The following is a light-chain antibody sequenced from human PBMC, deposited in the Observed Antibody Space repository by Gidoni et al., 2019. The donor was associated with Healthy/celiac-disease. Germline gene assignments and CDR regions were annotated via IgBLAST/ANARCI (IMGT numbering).Light chain of an antibody. CDR2: AAS. Sequence: DIQMTQSPSSLSASVGDRVTITSRASQSISSYLNCYQQKPGKAPKLLIYAASSLQSGVPSRFSGSGSGTDFTLTISSLQPEDFATYYCQQSYSTPMYTFGQGTKLEIK. CDR3: QQSYSTPMYT. J-gene: IGKJ2*01. CDR1: QSISSY. V-gene: IGKV1-39*01.